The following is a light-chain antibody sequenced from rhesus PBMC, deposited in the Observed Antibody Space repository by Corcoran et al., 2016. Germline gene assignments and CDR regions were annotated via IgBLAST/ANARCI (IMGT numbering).Light chain of an antibody. CDR3: QQGYTTPYN. Sequence: DIQMSQSPPSLSASVGDRVPITCRASQGINNYLNWFQEKPGKAPKLLIYYANTLASWVSEMFSGSGSGTEYTLTISSLQPEDFATYYCQQGYTTPYNFGQGTKVEIK. CDR1: QGINNY. J-gene: IGKJ2*01. CDR2: YAN. V-gene: IGKV1-32*02.